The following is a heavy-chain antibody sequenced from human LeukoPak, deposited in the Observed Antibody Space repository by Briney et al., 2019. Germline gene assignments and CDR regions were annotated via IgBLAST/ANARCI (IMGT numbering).Heavy chain of an antibody. J-gene: IGHJ4*02. V-gene: IGHV4-4*07. CDR3: ARAPEFSSGWLLDC. CDR2: IHTSGST. Sequence: SETLSLTCTVSGGSISTYYWSWIRQSAGKRLEWIGRIHTSGSTNYNPSLKSRVTMSVDTSKNQFSLKVSSVTAADTGVYYCARAPEFSSGWLLDCWGQGSLVTVSS. CDR1: GGSISTYY. D-gene: IGHD6-19*01.